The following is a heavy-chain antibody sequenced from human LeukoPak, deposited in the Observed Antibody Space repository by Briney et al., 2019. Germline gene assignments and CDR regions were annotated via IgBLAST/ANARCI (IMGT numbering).Heavy chain of an antibody. J-gene: IGHJ6*03. V-gene: IGHV1-46*01. Sequence: ASVKVSCKASGYTFTSYYMHWVRQAPGQGLEWMGIINPSGGSTSYAQKFQGRVTMTRGTSTSTVYMELSSLRSEDTAVYYCAREGCSSTSCPLYYYYYMDVWGKGTTVTVSS. D-gene: IGHD2-2*01. CDR2: INPSGGST. CDR1: GYTFTSYY. CDR3: AREGCSSTSCPLYYYYYMDV.